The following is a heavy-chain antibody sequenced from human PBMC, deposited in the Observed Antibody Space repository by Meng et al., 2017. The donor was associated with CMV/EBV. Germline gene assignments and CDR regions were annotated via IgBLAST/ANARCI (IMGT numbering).Heavy chain of an antibody. V-gene: IGHV3-53*01. CDR3: ARLIAAAPYYFDY. D-gene: IGHD6-13*01. Sequence: SCAASGSTVSSNYMSWVRQAPGKGLEWVSVIYSGGSTYYADSVKGRFTISRDNSKNTLYLQMNSLRAEDTAVYYCARLIAAAPYYFDYWGQGTLVTVSS. CDR1: GSTVSSNY. J-gene: IGHJ4*02. CDR2: IYSGGST.